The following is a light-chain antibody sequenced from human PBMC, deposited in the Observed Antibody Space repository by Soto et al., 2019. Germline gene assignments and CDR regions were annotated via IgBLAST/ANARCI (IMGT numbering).Light chain of an antibody. CDR3: QQYNSWPL. J-gene: IGKJ4*01. CDR1: QSVSSN. V-gene: IGKV3-15*01. Sequence: EIVMTQSPATLSVSPGGRATLSCRASQSVSSNLAWYQQKPGQPPRLLIYGASTRATGIPARFSGSGSGTEFTLTISSLQSEDLAVYYCQQYNSWPLFGGGTKVEIK. CDR2: GAS.